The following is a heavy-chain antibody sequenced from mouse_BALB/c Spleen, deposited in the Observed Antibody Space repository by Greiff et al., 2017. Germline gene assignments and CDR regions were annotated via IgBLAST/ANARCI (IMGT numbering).Heavy chain of an antibody. CDR3: ARSGYYGNYENAMDY. J-gene: IGHJ4*01. Sequence: QVQLQQSGAELVRPGTSVKVSCKASGYAFTNYLIEWVKQRPGQGLEWIGVINPGSGGTNYNEKFKGKATLTADKSSSTAYMQLSSLTSDDSAVYFCARSGYYGNYENAMDYWGQGTSVTVSS. CDR2: INPGSGGT. V-gene: IGHV1-54*01. CDR1: GYAFTNYL. D-gene: IGHD2-1*01.